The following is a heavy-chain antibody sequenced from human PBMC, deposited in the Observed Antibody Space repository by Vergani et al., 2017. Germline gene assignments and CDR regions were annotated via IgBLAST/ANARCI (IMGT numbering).Heavy chain of an antibody. CDR1: GFKFSDLY. J-gene: IGHJ6*02. Sequence: LEESGGGSVKPGGSLRLSCAASGFKFSDLYMSWIRQAPGKGLEWVSHISPGASTVSYTDSVTGRFTVSRDNDNNSLSLDMTTLRVEDTAVYYCAKNPGISKTRNYYAMDVWGQGTTVTVSS. CDR2: ISPGASTV. CDR3: AKNPGISKTRNYYAMDV. D-gene: IGHD6-13*01. V-gene: IGHV3-11*04.